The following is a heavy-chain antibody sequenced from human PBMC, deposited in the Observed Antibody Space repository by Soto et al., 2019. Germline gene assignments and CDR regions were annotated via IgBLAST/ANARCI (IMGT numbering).Heavy chain of an antibody. CDR1: GGSISSGGYS. J-gene: IGHJ5*02. CDR3: ARVPDR. D-gene: IGHD2-2*01. V-gene: IGHV4-30-2*01. CDR2: IYHSGST. Sequence: SETLSLTCAFSGGSISSGGYSLSWIRKPPGKGLEWIGYIYHSGSTYYNPSLKSRVTISVDRSKNQFSLKLSSVTAADTAVYYCARVPDRWGQGTLVTVSS.